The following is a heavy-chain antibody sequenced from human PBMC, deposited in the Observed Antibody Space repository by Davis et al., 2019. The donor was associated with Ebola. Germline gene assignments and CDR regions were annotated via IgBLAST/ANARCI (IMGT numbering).Heavy chain of an antibody. V-gene: IGHV4-31*03. CDR3: ARGSGGKGCSGYSCYSLDY. CDR2: IYYSGSP. Sequence: PSETLSLTCIVSGGYMRGSNYYWGWIRQPPGKGLEWIGYIYYSGSPYYNPSLRSRVTISVDTSKKQFSLKLSSVTAADTAVYYCARGSGGKGCSGYSCYSLDYWGQGTLVTVSS. D-gene: IGHD2-15*01. J-gene: IGHJ4*02. CDR1: GGYMRGSNYY.